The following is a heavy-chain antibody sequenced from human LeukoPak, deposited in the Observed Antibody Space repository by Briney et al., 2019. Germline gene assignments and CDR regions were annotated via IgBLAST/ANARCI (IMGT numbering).Heavy chain of an antibody. V-gene: IGHV3-23*01. CDR1: GFTFSSYA. CDR3: ARGALIPDF. Sequence: GGSLRLSCAASGFTFSSYAMTWDRQAPGKGLAWVSSISKSDGSTYYADSVKGRFTISRDNSKNTVYLHMDSLRVEDTAIYYCARGALIPDFRGQGTLVTVSS. CDR2: ISKSDGST. J-gene: IGHJ4*02. D-gene: IGHD2-21*01.